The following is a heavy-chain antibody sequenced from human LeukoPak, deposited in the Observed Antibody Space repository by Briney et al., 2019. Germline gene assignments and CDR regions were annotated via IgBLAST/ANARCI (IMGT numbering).Heavy chain of an antibody. J-gene: IGHJ4*02. Sequence: RREPLTISCQGSGYTSKKLSIAGVRQKPGKGREWRSMIYPVDSDTRYSPSSRGQVTNSVDRSTDTALLHWRSLNPSDTARYYWSGFANAGDYFDLGGRGPLVSVSS. CDR1: GYTSKKLS. V-gene: IGHV5-51*01. CDR3: SGFANAGDYFDL. CDR2: IYPVDSDT. D-gene: IGHD2-21*01.